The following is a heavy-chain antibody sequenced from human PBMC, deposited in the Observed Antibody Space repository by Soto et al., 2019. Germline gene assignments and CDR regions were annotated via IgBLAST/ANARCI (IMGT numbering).Heavy chain of an antibody. CDR1: GFTFSDYY. CDR2: ISSSGSTI. D-gene: IGHD6-6*01. Sequence: GRSLRLSCAASGFTFSDYYMSWIRQAPGKGLEWVSYISSSGSTIYYADSVKGRFTISRDNAKNSLYLQMNSLRAEDTAVYYCARIAARPDFHFDYWGQGTLVTVSS. J-gene: IGHJ4*02. V-gene: IGHV3-11*01. CDR3: ARIAARPDFHFDY.